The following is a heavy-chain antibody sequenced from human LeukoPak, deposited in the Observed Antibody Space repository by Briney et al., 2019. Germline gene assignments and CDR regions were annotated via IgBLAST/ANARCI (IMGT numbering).Heavy chain of an antibody. CDR2: IIPIFGTA. CDR3: ARTSARFRGNWFDP. D-gene: IGHD3-3*01. CDR1: GGTFSSYA. J-gene: IGHJ5*02. Sequence: ASVKVSCKASGGTFSSYAISWVRQAPGQGLEWMGRIIPIFGTANYAQKFQGRVTITTDESTSTAYMGLSSLRSEDTAVYYCARTSARFRGNWFDPWGQGTLVTVSS. V-gene: IGHV1-69*05.